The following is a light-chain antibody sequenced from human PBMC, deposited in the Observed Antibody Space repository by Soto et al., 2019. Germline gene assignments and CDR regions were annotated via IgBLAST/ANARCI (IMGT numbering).Light chain of an antibody. CDR3: ISYKTDDTFV. V-gene: IGLV2-11*01. Sequence: QSALTQPRSVSGSPGQSVTISCTGTSSDVGAYNYVSWYQQHPGKTPKLMIYDVIKRPSGVPDRFSGSKSGNTASLTISGLQADDEAEYFCISYKTDDTFVFGSGTKLTVL. CDR1: SSDVGAYNY. CDR2: DVI. J-gene: IGLJ1*01.